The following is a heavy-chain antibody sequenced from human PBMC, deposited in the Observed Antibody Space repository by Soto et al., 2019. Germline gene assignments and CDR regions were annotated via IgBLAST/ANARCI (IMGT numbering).Heavy chain of an antibody. CDR2: ISAYNGNT. Sequence: ASVKVSCKASGYTFTSYGISWVRQAPGQGLEWMGWISAYNGNTNYAQKLQGRVTMTTDTSTSTAYMELRSLRSDDTAVYYCARDPNPCYSSRSIDVCDTGTTLTLSS. CDR3: ARDPNPCYSSRSIDV. V-gene: IGHV1-18*01. D-gene: IGHD2-15*01. CDR1: GYTFTSYG. J-gene: IGHJ6*03.